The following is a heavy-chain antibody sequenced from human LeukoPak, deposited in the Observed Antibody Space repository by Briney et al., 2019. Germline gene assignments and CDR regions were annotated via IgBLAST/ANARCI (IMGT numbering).Heavy chain of an antibody. Sequence: ASVKVSCKASGYTFTSYGISWVRQAPGQGLEWMGWINPNSGGTNYAQKFQGRVTMTRDTSISTAYMDLTRLRSDDTAVYYCARGVDILTGYYLGYWGQGTLVTVSS. CDR1: GYTFTSYG. CDR3: ARGVDILTGYYLGY. CDR2: INPNSGGT. V-gene: IGHV1-2*02. J-gene: IGHJ4*02. D-gene: IGHD3-9*01.